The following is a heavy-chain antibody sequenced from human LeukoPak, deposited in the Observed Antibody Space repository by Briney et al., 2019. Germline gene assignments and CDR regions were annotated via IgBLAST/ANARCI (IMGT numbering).Heavy chain of an antibody. D-gene: IGHD3-10*01. V-gene: IGHV4-38-2*02. Sequence: SETLSLTCNVSGFSITSSYYWSWIRQPPGKGLEWIGSIYHSGSTYYNPSLKSRVTMSVDTSKNQFSLNLSSVTAADTAVYYCARDRSGRISGYYYYMDVWGKGTTVTVSS. J-gene: IGHJ6*03. CDR2: IYHSGST. CDR3: ARDRSGRISGYYYYMDV. CDR1: GFSITSSYY.